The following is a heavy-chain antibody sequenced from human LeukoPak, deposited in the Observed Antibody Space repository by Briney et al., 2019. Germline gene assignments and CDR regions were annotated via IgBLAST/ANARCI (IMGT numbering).Heavy chain of an antibody. V-gene: IGHV4-59*01. D-gene: IGHD3-3*01. CDR2: ICYSGST. CDR1: GGSISSYY. Sequence: STTLPLTFTVPGGSISSYYRSWVRQRPGKELNRIGYICYSGSTNSWRSEYNPSLKSRVTISVDTSKNHFSLKLSSVTAADTVFFFKQKTAYDFWSVPIYYYYMDVWGKGTTVTVSS. CDR3: QKTAYDFWSVPIYYYYMDV. J-gene: IGHJ6*03.